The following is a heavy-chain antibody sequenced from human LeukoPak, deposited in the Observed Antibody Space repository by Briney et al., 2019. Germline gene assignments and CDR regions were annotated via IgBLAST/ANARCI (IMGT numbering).Heavy chain of an antibody. D-gene: IGHD1-26*01. CDR1: GIIFSNYA. CDR2: ISSDGGST. J-gene: IGHJ2*01. CDR3: ARGRQGAKTRYFDL. V-gene: IGHV3-64*01. Sequence: GGSLRLSCAASGIIFSNYAMHWVRQGPGKGLECISTISSDGGSTYYANSVKGRFTTSRDNSKNTLYLQMGSLRAEDMAVYYCARGRQGAKTRYFDLWGRGTRVTVSS.